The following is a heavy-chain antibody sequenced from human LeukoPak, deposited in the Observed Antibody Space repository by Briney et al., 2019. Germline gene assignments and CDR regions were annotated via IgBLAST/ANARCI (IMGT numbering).Heavy chain of an antibody. CDR2: NYYSGST. D-gene: IGHD3/OR15-3a*01. CDR1: GGPISSYY. Sequence: SETLSLTCTVSGGPISSYYWSWIRQPPGKGLEWIGHNYYSGSTNYNPSLKSRVTISVDTSKNQFSLKLTSVTPADTAMYYCARDPFDFSQSTAYWYFDVWGRGALVTVSS. J-gene: IGHJ2*01. CDR3: ARDPFDFSQSTAYWYFDV. V-gene: IGHV4-59*01.